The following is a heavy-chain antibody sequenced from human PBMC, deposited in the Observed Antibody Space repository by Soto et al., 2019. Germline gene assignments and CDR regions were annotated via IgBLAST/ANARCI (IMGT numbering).Heavy chain of an antibody. CDR3: ANGGLHGSIDGGLSYFHH. CDR2: FSRIDGVA. Sequence: EVQMLESGGYLVQPGGSLRVSCASGFTFSHYTMAWVRQAPGKGLEWVSGFSRIDGVAYYADSVKGRFTISRDNSKNTVFLQMNSLRAEDTAVYYCANGGLHGSIDGGLSYFHHWDQGTLVTVSS. J-gene: IGHJ4*02. V-gene: IGHV3-23*01. D-gene: IGHD3-16*01. CDR1: GFTFSHYT.